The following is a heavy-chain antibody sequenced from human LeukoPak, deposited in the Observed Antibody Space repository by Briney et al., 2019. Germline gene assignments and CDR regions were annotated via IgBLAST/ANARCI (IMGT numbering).Heavy chain of an antibody. CDR3: ARDKSGIWFGELSPIGMDV. J-gene: IGHJ6*02. D-gene: IGHD3-10*01. CDR1: GYTFTSYG. CDR2: ISAYNGNT. V-gene: IGHV1-18*01. Sequence: ASVKVSCKASGYTFTSYGISWVRQAPGQGLEWMGWISAYNGNTNYAQKLQGRVTMTTDTSTSTAYMELRSLRSDDTAVYYCARDKSGIWFGELSPIGMDVWGQGTTVTVSS.